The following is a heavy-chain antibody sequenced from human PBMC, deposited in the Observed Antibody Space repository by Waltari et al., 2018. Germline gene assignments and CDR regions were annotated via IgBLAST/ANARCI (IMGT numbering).Heavy chain of an antibody. J-gene: IGHJ4*02. Sequence: EVQLVESGGGLVQPGGSLRLSCAASGFTFNTYWMKWIRQAPGKGLEWLANINPDGSQKCYVDSVKGRFTVSGDNAQNSLYLQMNNLGAEDTAVYYCTTLARGESGDYWGQGTLVTVSS. D-gene: IGHD3-10*01. CDR3: TTLARGESGDY. CDR2: INPDGSQK. V-gene: IGHV3-7*01. CDR1: GFTFNTYW.